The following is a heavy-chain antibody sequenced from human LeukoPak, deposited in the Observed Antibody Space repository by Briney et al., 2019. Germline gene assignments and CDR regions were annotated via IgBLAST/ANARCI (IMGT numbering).Heavy chain of an antibody. CDR3: ARGGGYDIPLDY. V-gene: IGHV1-8*02. D-gene: IGHD3-9*01. CDR2: MNPNSGNT. J-gene: IGHJ4*02. Sequence: GPVNVSCKAAGGTFSCYPISWVRQAPGQGLDGMGWMNPNSGNTGYAQKFQGRVTMTRNTSISTAYMELSSLRSEDTAVYYCARGGGYDIPLDYWGQGTLVTVSS. CDR1: GGTFSCYP.